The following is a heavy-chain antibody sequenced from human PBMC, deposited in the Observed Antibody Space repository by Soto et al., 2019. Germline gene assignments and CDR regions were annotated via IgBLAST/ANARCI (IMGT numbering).Heavy chain of an antibody. CDR3: ARDDYSNYPPYYYGMDV. V-gene: IGHV3-11*06. CDR2: ISSSSSYT. CDR1: GFTFSDYY. D-gene: IGHD4-4*01. J-gene: IGHJ6*02. Sequence: GSLRLSCAASGFTFSDYYMSWIRQAPGKGLEWVSYISSSSSYTNYADSVKGRFTISRDNAKNSLYLQMNSLRAEDTAVYYCARDDYSNYPPYYYGMDVWGQGTTVTVSS.